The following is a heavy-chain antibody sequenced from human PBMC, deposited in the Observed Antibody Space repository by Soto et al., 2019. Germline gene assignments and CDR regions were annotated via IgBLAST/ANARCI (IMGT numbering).Heavy chain of an antibody. Sequence: QVQLQESGPGLVKPSQTLSLTCTVSGDSISSGGYYWTWIRQHPGKGLEWIGYIYYSGSTYYNPSLTSXXSXSXXTSKNQFSLKLSSVTAADTAVYYCARALGAGNWDYWGQGILVTVSS. CDR2: IYYSGST. D-gene: IGHD3-10*01. J-gene: IGHJ4*02. CDR1: GDSISSGGYY. V-gene: IGHV4-31*03. CDR3: ARALGAGNWDY.